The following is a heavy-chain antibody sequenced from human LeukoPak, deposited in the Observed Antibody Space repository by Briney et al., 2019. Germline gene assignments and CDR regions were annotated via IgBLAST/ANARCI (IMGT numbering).Heavy chain of an antibody. D-gene: IGHD6-19*01. J-gene: IGHJ5*02. CDR2: INPNSGGT. Sequence: ASVKVSCKASGYTFTGYYMHWVRQAPGQGLEWMGWINPNSGGTIYAQKFQGRVTMTEDTSTDTAYIELSSLRSEDTAVYYCATSSGWRYWFDPWGQGTLVTVSS. CDR3: ATSSGWRYWFDP. CDR1: GYTFTGYY. V-gene: IGHV1-2*02.